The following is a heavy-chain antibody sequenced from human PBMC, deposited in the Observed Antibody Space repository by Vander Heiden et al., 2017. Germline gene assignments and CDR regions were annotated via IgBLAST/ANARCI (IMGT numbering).Heavy chain of an antibody. D-gene: IGHD2-2*01. V-gene: IGHV1-18*01. CDR2: ISAYNGDT. CDR3: ARVGYQLLRSYYYYYMDV. J-gene: IGHJ6*03. CDR1: GYTFTSYG. Sequence: QVQLVQSGAEVKKPGASVKVSCKASGYTFTSYGISWVRQAPGQGLEWMGWISAYNGDTNYAQKLQGRVTMTTDTSTSTAYMELRSLRSDDTAVYYCARVGYQLLRSYYYYYMDVWGKGTTVTVSS.